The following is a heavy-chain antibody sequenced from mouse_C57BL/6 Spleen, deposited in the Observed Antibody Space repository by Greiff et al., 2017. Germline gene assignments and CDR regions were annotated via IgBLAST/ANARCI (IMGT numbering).Heavy chain of an antibody. J-gene: IGHJ4*01. D-gene: IGHD1-1*01. Sequence: VKLQQSGPELVKPGASVKISCKASGYAFSSSWMNWVKQRPGKGLEWIGRIYPGDGDTNYNGKVKGKATLTADKSSSTAYMQLSSLTSEDSAVYFFARGIYYYGSSRGNAMDYWGQGTSVTVSS. CDR3: ARGIYYYGSSRGNAMDY. CDR1: GYAFSSSW. V-gene: IGHV1-82*01. CDR2: IYPGDGDT.